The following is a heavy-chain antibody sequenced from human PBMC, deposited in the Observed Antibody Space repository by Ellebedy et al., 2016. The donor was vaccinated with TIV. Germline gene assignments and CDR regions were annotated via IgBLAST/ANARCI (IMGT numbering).Heavy chain of an antibody. CDR2: IRQDGSDK. V-gene: IGHV3-7*01. J-gene: IGHJ3*02. CDR1: GFTFSSYW. D-gene: IGHD4-17*01. Sequence: GESLKISCAASGFTFSSYWMSWVRQAPGKGLEWVANIRQDGSDKYYVDSVKGRFTISRDNAKNSLYLQMDSLRVEDTAVYYCAPDGSFGDYRSPTHAFVMWGQGTLVTVSS. CDR3: APDGSFGDYRSPTHAFVM.